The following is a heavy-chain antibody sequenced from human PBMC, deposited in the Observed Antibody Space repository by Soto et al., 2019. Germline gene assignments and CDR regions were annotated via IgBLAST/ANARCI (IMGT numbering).Heavy chain of an antibody. V-gene: IGHV1-3*05. J-gene: IGHJ4*02. CDR1: GYTFTSYA. Sequence: QVQLVQSGAEEKKPGASVKVSCKASGYTFTSYAMHWVRQAPGQSLEWMGWINAGNGNTKYSQKFQGRVPITRDTSASTAYMELSRPRSEDTAVYYCARDLPADYWGQGTLVPVSS. CDR3: ARDLPADY. CDR2: INAGNGNT.